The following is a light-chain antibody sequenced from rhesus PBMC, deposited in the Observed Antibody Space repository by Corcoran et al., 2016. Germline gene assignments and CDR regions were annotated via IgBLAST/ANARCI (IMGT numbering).Light chain of an antibody. V-gene: IGKV1-74*01. CDR3: QHSYGTPFT. CDR2: AAS. CDR1: ENVNNY. J-gene: IGKJ3*01. Sequence: DIQMTQSPSSLSASVGDRVTITCRARENVNNYLHWYQQKPGKAPKLLIYAASTLQRGVPSRFSGRGSGTEYTFTISSLQPEDVATYYCQHSYGTPFTFGPGTKLDIK.